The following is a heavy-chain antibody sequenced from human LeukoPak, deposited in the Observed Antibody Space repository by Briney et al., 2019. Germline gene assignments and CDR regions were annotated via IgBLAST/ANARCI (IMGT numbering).Heavy chain of an antibody. CDR2: IYYSGST. CDR1: GGSISSSSYY. V-gene: IGHV4-39*01. J-gene: IGHJ5*02. Sequence: PSETLSLTCTVSGGSISSSSYYWGWIRQPPGKGLEWIGCIYYSGSTYYNPSLKSRVTISVDMSKSQFSLQLTSVTAADTAVYYCARSVGGAIRTNWFDPCGQGTLVTVSS. D-gene: IGHD3-16*01. CDR3: ARSVGGAIRTNWFDP.